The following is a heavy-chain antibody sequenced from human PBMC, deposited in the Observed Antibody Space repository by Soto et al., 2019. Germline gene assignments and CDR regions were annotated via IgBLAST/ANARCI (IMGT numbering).Heavy chain of an antibody. Sequence: PGGSLRLSCAASGFTFSSYAMSWVRQAPGKGLEWVSSISGGGGITHYADSVRGRFTISRDNSTDTLYLQMNSLRAEDTAVYFCAKDKSRGVTVNADFWGQGTLVTVSS. D-gene: IGHD4-17*01. J-gene: IGHJ4*02. CDR2: ISGGGGIT. CDR1: GFTFSSYA. CDR3: AKDKSRGVTVNADF. V-gene: IGHV3-23*01.